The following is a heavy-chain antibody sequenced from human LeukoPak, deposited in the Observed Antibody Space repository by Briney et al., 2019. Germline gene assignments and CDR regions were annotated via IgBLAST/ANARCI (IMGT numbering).Heavy chain of an antibody. D-gene: IGHD2-8*02. J-gene: IGHJ3*02. CDR3: AKAGGSEGDAFDI. V-gene: IGHV3-30*02. CDR2: IRYDGSNK. CDR1: EFTFSTYG. Sequence: GGSLRLSCAASEFTFSTYGMHWVRQAPGKGLEWVAFIRYDGSNKYYRDSVKGRFTISRDNSKNTLFLQMNSLRAEDTSIYYCAKAGGSEGDAFDIWGQGTMVTVSS.